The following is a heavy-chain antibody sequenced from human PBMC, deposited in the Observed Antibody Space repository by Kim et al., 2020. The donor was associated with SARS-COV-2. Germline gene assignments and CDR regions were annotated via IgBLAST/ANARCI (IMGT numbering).Heavy chain of an antibody. CDR1: GYSFTNYW. CDR2: IDPSDSYT. Sequence: GESLKISCKGSGYSFTNYWINWVRQMPGKGLEWMGRIDPSDSYTNYRPSFQGHITISADRSTSTAYLQWSSLKASDTAMYYCARRITAAGFLTSYGMDVWGQGTTVTVSS. CDR3: ARRITAAGFLTSYGMDV. D-gene: IGHD6-13*01. V-gene: IGHV5-10-1*01. J-gene: IGHJ6*02.